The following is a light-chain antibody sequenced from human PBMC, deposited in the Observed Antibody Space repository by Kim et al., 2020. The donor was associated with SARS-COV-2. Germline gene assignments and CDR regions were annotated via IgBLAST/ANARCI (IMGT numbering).Light chain of an antibody. CDR3: QAWDSSAVI. CDR2: EDN. CDR1: KVGDKD. V-gene: IGLV3-1*01. J-gene: IGLJ2*01. Sequence: SQGQKATSTCDGDKVGDKDVCWYQQRPGQSPVLVMDEDNKRPSGIPVRFAGSNSGNTATLTISGTHAMDEADYYCQAWDSSAVIFGGGTQLTVL.